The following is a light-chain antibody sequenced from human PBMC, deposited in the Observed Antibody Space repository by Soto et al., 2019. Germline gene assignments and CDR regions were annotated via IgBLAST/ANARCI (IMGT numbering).Light chain of an antibody. J-gene: IGKJ1*01. CDR2: GAS. V-gene: IGKV1-39*01. CDR1: QSITIY. Sequence: DIQMTQSPSSLSASVGDRVIITCRASQSITIYLNWYQHKPGKAPKLLIYGASSLQSGVPPRFSGSGSGTDFTLTISSLQPEDFATYYCQQSYTTPWTFGQGTKVEIK. CDR3: QQSYTTPWT.